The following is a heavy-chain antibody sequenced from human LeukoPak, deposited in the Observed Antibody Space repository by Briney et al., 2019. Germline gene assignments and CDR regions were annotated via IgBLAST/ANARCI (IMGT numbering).Heavy chain of an antibody. D-gene: IGHD5-24*01. CDR3: ARGGGGDGYNYGSRYGAFDI. CDR2: IYYSGST. J-gene: IGHJ3*02. Sequence: SETLSLTCTASGGSISSYYWSWIRQPPGKGLEWIGYIYYSGSTNYNPSLKSRVTISVDTSKNQFSLKLSSMTAADTAVYYCARGGGGDGYNYGSRYGAFDIWGQGTMVTVSS. V-gene: IGHV4-59*01. CDR1: GGSISSYY.